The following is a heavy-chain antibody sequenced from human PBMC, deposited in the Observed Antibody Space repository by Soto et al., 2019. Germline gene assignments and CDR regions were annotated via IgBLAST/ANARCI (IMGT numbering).Heavy chain of an antibody. V-gene: IGHV1-2*04. D-gene: IGHD3-10*01. CDR3: ARDAKVLWFGELLNYYYYGMDV. J-gene: IGHJ6*02. CDR2: INPNSGGT. Sequence: ASVKVSCKASGYTFTGYYMHWVRQAPGQGLEWMGWINPNSGGTNYAQKFQGWVTMTRDTSISTAYMELSRLRSDDTVVYYCARDAKVLWFGELLNYYYYGMDVWGQGTTVTVSS. CDR1: GYTFTGYY.